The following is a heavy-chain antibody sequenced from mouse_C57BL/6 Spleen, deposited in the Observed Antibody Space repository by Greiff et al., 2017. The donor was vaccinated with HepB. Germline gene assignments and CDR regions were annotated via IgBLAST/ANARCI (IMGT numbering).Heavy chain of an antibody. J-gene: IGHJ2*01. Sequence: QVQLQQSGAELAKPGASVKLSCKASGYTFTSYWMHWVKQRPGQGLEWIGYINPSSGYTKYNQKFKDKATLTADNSSSTAYMQLSSLTYEDSAVYYCARGATTVVAPDYFDYWGQGTTLTVSS. D-gene: IGHD1-1*01. V-gene: IGHV1-7*01. CDR1: GYTFTSYW. CDR2: INPSSGYT. CDR3: ARGATTVVAPDYFDY.